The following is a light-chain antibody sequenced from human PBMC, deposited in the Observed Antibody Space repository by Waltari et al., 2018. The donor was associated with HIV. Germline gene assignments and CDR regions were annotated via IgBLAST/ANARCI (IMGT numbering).Light chain of an antibody. CDR1: QGISSY. J-gene: IGKJ4*01. V-gene: IGKV1-9*01. CDR2: AAS. CDR3: QQAQSLPLT. Sequence: DIQLTQSPSFLSASVGDRVTITCRASQGISSYLAWYQQKPGKAPKLLIYAASTLQSGVPSRFSGSGSGTKFTLTISSLQPEDFATYYCQQAQSLPLTFGGGTTVVTK.